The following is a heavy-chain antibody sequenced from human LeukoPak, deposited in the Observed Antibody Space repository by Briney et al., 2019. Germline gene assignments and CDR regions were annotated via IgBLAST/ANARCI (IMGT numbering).Heavy chain of an antibody. Sequence: GGSLRLSCAASGFTFSSYSMNWVRQAPGKGLEWVSSISSSSSYIYYADSMKGRFTISRDNAKNSLYLQMNSLRAEDTAVYYCAKRAYGSGSHDYWGQGTLVTVSS. CDR3: AKRAYGSGSHDY. CDR1: GFTFSSYS. J-gene: IGHJ4*02. CDR2: ISSSSSYI. D-gene: IGHD3-10*01. V-gene: IGHV3-21*04.